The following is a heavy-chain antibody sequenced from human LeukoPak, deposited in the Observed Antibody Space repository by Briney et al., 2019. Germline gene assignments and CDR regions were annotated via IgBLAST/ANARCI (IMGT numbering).Heavy chain of an antibody. CDR3: ARGTYSSNRIDY. V-gene: IGHV1-2*02. CDR1: GYTFTGYY. Sequence: ASVTDSCMASGYTFTGYYMHWVRQAPGQGLEWMGWINPNSGGTNYAQKFQGRVTMTRDTSISTAYMELSRLRSDDTAVYYCARGTYSSNRIDYWGQGNPGTGSS. J-gene: IGHJ4*02. D-gene: IGHD6-13*01. CDR2: INPNSGGT.